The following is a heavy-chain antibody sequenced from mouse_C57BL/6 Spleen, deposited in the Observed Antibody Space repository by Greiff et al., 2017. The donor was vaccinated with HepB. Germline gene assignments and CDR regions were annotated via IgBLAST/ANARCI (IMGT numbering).Heavy chain of an antibody. CDR3: SRMITTLYYYAMDY. V-gene: IGHV5-17*01. Sequence: EVQGVESGGGLVKPGGSLKLSCAASGFTFSDYGMHWVRQAPEKGLEWVAYISSGSSTIYYADTVKGRFTISRDNAKNTLFLQMTSLRSEDTAMYYCSRMITTLYYYAMDYWGQGTSVTVSS. CDR2: ISSGSSTI. J-gene: IGHJ4*01. CDR1: GFTFSDYG. D-gene: IGHD2-4*01.